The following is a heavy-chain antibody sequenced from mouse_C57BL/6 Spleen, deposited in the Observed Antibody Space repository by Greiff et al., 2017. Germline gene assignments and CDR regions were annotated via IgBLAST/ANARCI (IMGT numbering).Heavy chain of an antibody. V-gene: IGHV1-54*01. CDR1: GYAFTNYL. D-gene: IGHD2-2*01. CDR3: ARGDYGYDFDY. CDR2: INPGSGGT. Sequence: QVQLQQSGAELVRPGTSVKVSCKASGYAFTNYLIEWVKQRPGQGLEWIGVINPGSGGTNYNEKFKGKATLTADKSSSTAYMQLSSLTSADSAVYFCARGDYGYDFDYWGQGTTLTVSS. J-gene: IGHJ2*01.